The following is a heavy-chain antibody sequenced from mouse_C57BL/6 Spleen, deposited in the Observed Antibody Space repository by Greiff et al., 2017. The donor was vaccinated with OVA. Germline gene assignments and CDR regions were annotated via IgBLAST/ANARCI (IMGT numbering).Heavy chain of an antibody. CDR1: GYTFTSYW. V-gene: IGHV1-61*01. D-gene: IGHD2-2*01. CDR2: IYPSDSET. Sequence: QVQLKQPVAELVRPGSSVKLSCKASGYTFTSYWMDWVKQRPGQGLEWIGNIYPSDSETHYNQKFKDKATLTVDKSSSTAYMQLSSLTSEDSAVYYCARGGVTLGYWGQGTTLTVSS. CDR3: ARGGVTLGY. J-gene: IGHJ2*01.